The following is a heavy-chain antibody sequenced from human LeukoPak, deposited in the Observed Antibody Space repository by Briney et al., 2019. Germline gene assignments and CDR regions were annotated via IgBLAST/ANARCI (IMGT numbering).Heavy chain of an antibody. Sequence: GGSLRLSCAASGFTFSSYEMNWVRQAPGKGLEWFSYISRSGSIYYADSVKGRFTISRDNAKNSLYLQMNSLRAEDTAFYYCAGALPSSWYYFDYWGQGALVTVSS. CDR3: AGALPSSWYYFDY. J-gene: IGHJ4*02. CDR1: GFTFSSYE. D-gene: IGHD6-13*01. V-gene: IGHV3-48*03. CDR2: ISRSGSI.